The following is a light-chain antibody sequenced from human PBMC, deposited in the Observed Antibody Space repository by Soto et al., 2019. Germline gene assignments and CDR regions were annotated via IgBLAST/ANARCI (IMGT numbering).Light chain of an antibody. Sequence: EIVMTQSPATLSVSPGERATLSCRASQSVSSNLAWYQHKPGQAPRLLIFGASTRATGIPARFSGTGSGTNFILTNSSLQSEDFAVYYCQQYSNYVTFGQGTRLEIK. V-gene: IGKV3-15*01. J-gene: IGKJ5*01. CDR1: QSVSSN. CDR3: QQYSNYVT. CDR2: GAS.